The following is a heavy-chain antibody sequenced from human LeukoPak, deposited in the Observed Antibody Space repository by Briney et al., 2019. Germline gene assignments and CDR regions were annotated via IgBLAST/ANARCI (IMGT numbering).Heavy chain of an antibody. CDR3: AKGIYYDSSGSFYFDY. J-gene: IGHJ4*02. CDR1: GFTFSCYA. V-gene: IGHV3-23*01. Sequence: PGGSLRLSCAASGFTFSCYAMSWVRQAPGKGLEWVSGISGSGDNTYYADSVKGRFTISRDNSKNTLYVQVNSLGTEDTAAYYCAKGIYYDSSGSFYFDYWGQGTLVTVSS. CDR2: ISGSGDNT. D-gene: IGHD3-22*01.